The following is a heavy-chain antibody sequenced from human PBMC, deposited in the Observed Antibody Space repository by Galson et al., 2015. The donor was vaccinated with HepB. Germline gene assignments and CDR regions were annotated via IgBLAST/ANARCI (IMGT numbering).Heavy chain of an antibody. Sequence: SLRLSCAASGFTVSSKYMSWVRQAPGKGLEWVSILYSGGSTYYADSVKGRFTISRDNSKNTLYLQMNNLRAEDTAVYYCARSPDWWLFPLFDHWGQGTLVTVSS. CDR1: GFTVSSKY. J-gene: IGHJ4*02. CDR2: LYSGGST. V-gene: IGHV3-53*01. D-gene: IGHD3-22*01. CDR3: ARSPDWWLFPLFDH.